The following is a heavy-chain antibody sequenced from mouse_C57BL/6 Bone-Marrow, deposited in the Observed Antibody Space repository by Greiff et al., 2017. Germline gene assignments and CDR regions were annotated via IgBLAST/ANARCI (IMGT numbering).Heavy chain of an antibody. Sequence: VQLQQSGPELVKPGASVKISCKASGYSFTDYNMNWVKQSNGKSLEWIGVINPNYGTTSYNQKFKGKATLTVDQSSSTAYMQLNSLPSEYSAVYYGARGYDYDYAMDYWGQGTTVTVSS. J-gene: IGHJ4*01. CDR1: GYSFTDYN. V-gene: IGHV1-39*01. CDR3: ARGYDYDYAMDY. CDR2: INPNYGTT. D-gene: IGHD2-4*01.